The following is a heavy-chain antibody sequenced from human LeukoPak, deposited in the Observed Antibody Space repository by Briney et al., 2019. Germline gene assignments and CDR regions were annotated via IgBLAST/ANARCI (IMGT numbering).Heavy chain of an antibody. CDR3: ARQAVAGPFDY. J-gene: IGHJ4*02. D-gene: IGHD6-19*01. CDR2: INHSGST. CDR1: GGSFSGYY. V-gene: IGHV4-34*01. Sequence: SETLPLTCAVYGGSFSGYYWSWIRQPPGKGLEWIGEINHSGSTNYNPSLKSRVTISVDTSKNQFSLKLSSVTAADTAVYYCARQAVAGPFDYWGQGTLVTVSS.